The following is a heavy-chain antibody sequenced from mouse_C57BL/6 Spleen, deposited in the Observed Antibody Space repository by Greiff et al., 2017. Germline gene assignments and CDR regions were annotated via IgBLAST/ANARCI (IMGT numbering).Heavy chain of an antibody. CDR1: GFTFSSYG. Sequence: EVQLQESGGDLVKPGGSLKLSCAASGFTFSSYGMSWVRQTPDKRLEWVATISSGGSYTYYPDSVKGRFTISRDNAKNTLYLQMSSLKSEDTAMYYCARKGGTTVVATDYWGQGTTLTVSS. CDR2: ISSGGSYT. J-gene: IGHJ2*01. D-gene: IGHD1-1*01. CDR3: ARKGGTTVVATDY. V-gene: IGHV5-6*01.